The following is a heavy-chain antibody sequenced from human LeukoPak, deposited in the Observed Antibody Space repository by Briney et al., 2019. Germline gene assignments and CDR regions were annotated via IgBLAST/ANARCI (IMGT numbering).Heavy chain of an antibody. J-gene: IGHJ4*02. CDR3: ARGRYWGSGPIDY. D-gene: IGHD3-16*01. CDR2: INHSGST. V-gene: IGHV4-34*01. CDR1: GGSFSGYY. Sequence: PSETLSLTCAVYGGSFSGYYWSWIRQPPGKGLEWIGEINHSGSTNYNPPLKSRVTISVDTSKNQFSLKLSSVTAADTAVYYCARGRYWGSGPIDYWGQGTLVTVSS.